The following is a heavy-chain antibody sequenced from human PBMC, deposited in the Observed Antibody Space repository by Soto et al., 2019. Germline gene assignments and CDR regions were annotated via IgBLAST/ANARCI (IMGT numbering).Heavy chain of an antibody. CDR2: INSDGSST. CDR1: GFTFSSYW. V-gene: IGHV3-74*01. Sequence: GGSLRLSCAASGFTFSSYWMHWVRQAPGKGLVWVSRINSDGSSTSYADSVKGRFTISRDNAKNTLYLQMNSLRAEDTAVYYCARCPYSDYMDVWGKGTTVTVSS. J-gene: IGHJ6*03. D-gene: IGHD2-21*01. CDR3: ARCPYSDYMDV.